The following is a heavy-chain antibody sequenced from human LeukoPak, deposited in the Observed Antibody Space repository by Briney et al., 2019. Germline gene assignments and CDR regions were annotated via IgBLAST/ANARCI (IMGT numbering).Heavy chain of an antibody. CDR1: GGSISSGSYY. V-gene: IGHV4-61*02. CDR2: IYTSGST. CDR3: ARDGYSYGYSFDY. Sequence: PSETLSLTCTVSGGSISSGSYYWSWIRQPAGKGLEWIGRIYTSGSTNYNPSLKSRVTISVNTSKNQSSLKLSSVTAADTAVYYCARDGYSYGYSFDYWGQGTLVTVSS. J-gene: IGHJ4*02. D-gene: IGHD5-18*01.